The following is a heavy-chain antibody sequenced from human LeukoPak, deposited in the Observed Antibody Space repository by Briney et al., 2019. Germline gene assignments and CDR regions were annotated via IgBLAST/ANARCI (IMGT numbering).Heavy chain of an antibody. Sequence: ASVTVSCKASGYTFISFDIDWVRQATGQGLEWMGWMSPKSGNTDYAQKFQGRVTITRNTSISTAYMELSSLRSEDTAVYYCARLGYQQQLVATYNWFDPWGQGTLVTVSS. CDR1: GYTFISFD. D-gene: IGHD6-13*01. CDR3: ARLGYQQQLVATYNWFDP. J-gene: IGHJ5*02. V-gene: IGHV1-8*01. CDR2: MSPKSGNT.